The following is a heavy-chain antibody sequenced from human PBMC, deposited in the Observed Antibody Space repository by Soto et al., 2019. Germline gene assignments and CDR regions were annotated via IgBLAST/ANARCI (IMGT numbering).Heavy chain of an antibody. CDR3: ARVPYSVSFWGPNDF. CDR1: GYTFTSNG. J-gene: IGHJ4*02. Sequence: ASVKVSCKAFGYTFTSNGITWVRQAPGQGLEWMGWISTYNGNTNYGQKFQGRVTVTTDTSTRTAYMELRNLRSDDTAVYYCARVPYSVSFWGPNDFWGQGTLVTVSS. D-gene: IGHD1-26*01. V-gene: IGHV1-18*01. CDR2: ISTYNGNT.